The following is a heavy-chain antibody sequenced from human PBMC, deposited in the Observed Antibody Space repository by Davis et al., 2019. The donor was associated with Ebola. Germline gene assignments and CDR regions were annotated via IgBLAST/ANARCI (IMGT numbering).Heavy chain of an antibody. CDR1: GFTFDDYA. D-gene: IGHD1-26*01. Sequence: SLKISCAASGFTFDDYAMHWVRQAPGKGLEWVSGISWNSGSIGYADSVKGRFTISRDNAKNSLYLQMNSLRAEDTAVYYCAREALYIVGANWGQGTLVTVSS. J-gene: IGHJ4*02. CDR3: AREALYIVGAN. V-gene: IGHV3-9*01. CDR2: ISWNSGSI.